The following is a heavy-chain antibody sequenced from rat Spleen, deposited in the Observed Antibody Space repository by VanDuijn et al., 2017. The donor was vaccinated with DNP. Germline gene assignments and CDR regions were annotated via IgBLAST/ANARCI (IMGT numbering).Heavy chain of an antibody. Sequence: QVQLKESGPVLVQASQTLSLTCTVSGFSLTSYDLHLVRQPPGKGREWLGLIWANGNAHYNSALKSRLSTSRYTSKSKVFLKMNSLQTEDTAIYFCTRQYDGTFYYVMDAWGQGASVTVSS. J-gene: IGHJ4*01. D-gene: IGHD1-12*02. CDR3: TRQYDGTFYYVMDA. CDR2: IWANGNA. CDR1: GFSLTSYD. V-gene: IGHV2-13*01.